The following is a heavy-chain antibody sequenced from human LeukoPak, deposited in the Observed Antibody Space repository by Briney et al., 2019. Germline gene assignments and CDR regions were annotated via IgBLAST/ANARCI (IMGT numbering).Heavy chain of an antibody. CDR2: ISTSGGTT. Sequence: PGGSLRLSCAGSGFTFSIYEMSWVRQAQGKGLEWVSYISTSGGTTYYADSVKGRFTISRDIAENSLYLQMNSLRGEDTAVYYCARVRGYYYMDVWGKGTTVTVSS. V-gene: IGHV3-48*03. J-gene: IGHJ6*03. CDR3: ARVRGYYYMDV. CDR1: GFTFSIYE. D-gene: IGHD3-10*01.